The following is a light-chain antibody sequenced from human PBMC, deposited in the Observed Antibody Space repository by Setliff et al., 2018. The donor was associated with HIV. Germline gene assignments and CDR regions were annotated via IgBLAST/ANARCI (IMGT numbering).Light chain of an antibody. CDR1: STDVGGYDS. Sequence: QSALAQPRSVSGSPGQSVTISCTTTSTDVGGYDSVSWYQQLPGKAPKLMIYDVSKRPSGVPDRFSGSKSGNTASLTISGLQAEDESDYYCCSYAGSYISHVVFGGGTKVTVL. CDR3: CSYAGSYISHVV. J-gene: IGLJ2*01. V-gene: IGLV2-11*01. CDR2: DVS.